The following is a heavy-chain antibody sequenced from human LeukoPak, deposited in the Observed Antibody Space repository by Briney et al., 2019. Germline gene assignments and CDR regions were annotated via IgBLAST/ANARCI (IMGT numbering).Heavy chain of an antibody. D-gene: IGHD1-26*01. CDR2: ISYDGSNK. CDR1: GFTFSSYG. J-gene: IGHJ6*02. Sequence: TGGSLRLSCAASGFTFSSYGMHWVRQAPGKGLEWVAVISYDGSNKYYADSVKGRFTISRDNSKNTLYLQMNSLRAEDTAVYYCAKVGWELLMTFYGMDVWGQGTTVSVSS. V-gene: IGHV3-30*18. CDR3: AKVGWELLMTFYGMDV.